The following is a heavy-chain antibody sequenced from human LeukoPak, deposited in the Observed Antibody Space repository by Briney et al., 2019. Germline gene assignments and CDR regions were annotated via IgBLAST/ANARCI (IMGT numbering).Heavy chain of an antibody. J-gene: IGHJ4*02. CDR3: ARDFWYCSGGSCPTLDY. CDR2: IWHDGSNK. D-gene: IGHD2-15*01. CDR1: GFTFSSYG. V-gene: IGHV3-33*01. Sequence: PGGSLRLSCAASGFTFSSYGMNWVRQAPGKGLEWVAVIWHDGSNKYYADSVQGRFTISRDNSRNTLYLQMNSLRAEDTAVYYCARDFWYCSGGSCPTLDYWGQGTLVTVSS.